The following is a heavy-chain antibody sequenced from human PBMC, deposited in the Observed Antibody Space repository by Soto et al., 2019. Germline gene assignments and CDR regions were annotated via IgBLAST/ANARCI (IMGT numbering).Heavy chain of an antibody. CDR3: ARTDNVVYYPY. J-gene: IGHJ4*02. Sequence: SETLSLTCAVSGDSISSGYYWAWIRQPPGKGLEWIGSIYHSGTTYYNPSLKSRVTISVDTSKNQFSLKLSSVTAADSAVYYWARTDNVVYYPYLGQGPLVPAPQ. V-gene: IGHV4-38-2*01. CDR1: GDSISSGYY. D-gene: IGHD2-15*01. CDR2: IYHSGTT.